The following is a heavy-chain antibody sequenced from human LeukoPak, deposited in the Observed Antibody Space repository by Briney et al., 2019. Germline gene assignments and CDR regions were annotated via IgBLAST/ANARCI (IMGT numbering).Heavy chain of an antibody. V-gene: IGHV4-59*01. D-gene: IGHD3-3*01. CDR1: GGSISSYY. Sequence: SETLSLTCTVSGGSISSYYWSWIRQPPGKGLEWIGYIYYSGSTNYNPSLKSRVTISVDTSKNQFSLKLSSVTAADTAVYYCARVGASSDAFDIWGQGTMVTVS. CDR3: ARVGASSDAFDI. J-gene: IGHJ3*02. CDR2: IYYSGST.